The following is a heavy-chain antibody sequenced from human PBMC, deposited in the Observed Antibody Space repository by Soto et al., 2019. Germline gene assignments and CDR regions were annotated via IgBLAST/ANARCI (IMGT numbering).Heavy chain of an antibody. Sequence: GGSLRLSCAASGFSFSNYAMNWVRQAPGKGLEWVSAISAGGSNTNYADSVKGRFTISSDNSKNTLYLQMNSLRAEDTAVYYCAKGRDYYYYGMDVWGQGTTVTVSS. CDR1: GFSFSNYA. CDR2: ISAGGSNT. V-gene: IGHV3-23*01. CDR3: AKGRDYYYYGMDV. J-gene: IGHJ6*02.